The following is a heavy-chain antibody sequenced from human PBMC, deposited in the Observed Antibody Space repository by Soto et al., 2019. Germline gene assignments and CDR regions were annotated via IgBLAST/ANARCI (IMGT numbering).Heavy chain of an antibody. J-gene: IGHJ3*02. CDR1: GYTFTNFG. V-gene: IGHV1-18*01. CDR2: ISAYSAYT. Sequence: GASVKVSCKASGYTFTNFGITWVRQAPGQGLEWMGWISAYSAYTNYSQKLQGRVSMTTDTSTSTAYMELRSLRSDDTAVYYCARDAKRHSTYAFDIWGRGTMVTVSS. CDR3: ARDAKRHSTYAFDI. D-gene: IGHD1-26*01.